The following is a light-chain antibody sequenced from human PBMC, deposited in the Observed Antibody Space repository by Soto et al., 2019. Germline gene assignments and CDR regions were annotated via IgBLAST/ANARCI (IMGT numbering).Light chain of an antibody. CDR2: DAS. CDR1: QNVYNN. CDR3: QQCRNWPLT. Sequence: EIVMTQSPATLSVSPGEGATLSCKASQNVYNNLAWYQQRPGQPPRLLIYDASTRATGISARFSGSGYGTEFTLTISSLQSEDFAVYFCQQCRNWPLTFGGRDQGGDQT. J-gene: IGKJ4*01. V-gene: IGKV3-15*01.